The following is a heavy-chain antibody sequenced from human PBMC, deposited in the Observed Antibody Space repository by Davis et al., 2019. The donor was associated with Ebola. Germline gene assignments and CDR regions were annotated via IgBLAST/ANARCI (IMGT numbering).Heavy chain of an antibody. CDR2: IYYSGST. CDR3: ASFYGDYTNWFDP. CDR1: GGSIRSGGYS. J-gene: IGHJ5*02. V-gene: IGHV4-30-4*07. Sequence: MPSKTLSSTFALLGGSIRSGGYSWSWIRQPPGKGLEWIGYIYYSGSTYYNPSLKSRVTISVDTSKNQFSLKLSSVTAADTAVYYCASFYGDYTNWFDPWGQGTLVTVSS. D-gene: IGHD4-17*01.